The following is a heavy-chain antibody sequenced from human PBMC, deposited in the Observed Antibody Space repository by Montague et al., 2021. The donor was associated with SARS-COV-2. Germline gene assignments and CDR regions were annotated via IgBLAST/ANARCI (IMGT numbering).Heavy chain of an antibody. CDR3: ARYSPLGFESPDTFDI. D-gene: IGHD3-9*01. CDR2: SSHKGIT. J-gene: IGHJ3*02. V-gene: IGHV4-38-2*02. CDR1: GSSVRSDYY. Sequence: SETLSLTCTVSGSSVRSDYYWAWIRQSPGKGLEWIGSSSHKGITDYNPSLRSRVTLSVDTSKNQISLKLTSVAAADTAVYSCARYSPLGFESPDTFDIWGRGTMVTVSS.